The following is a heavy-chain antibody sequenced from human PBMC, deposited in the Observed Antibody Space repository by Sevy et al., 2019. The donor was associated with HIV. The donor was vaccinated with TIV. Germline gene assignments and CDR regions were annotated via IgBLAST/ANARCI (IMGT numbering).Heavy chain of an antibody. V-gene: IGHV4-4*07. D-gene: IGHD2-2*01. CDR1: GGSISSYY. Sequence: SETLSLTCTVSGGSISSYYWSWIRQPAGKGLEWIGRIYTSGSTNYNPSLKSRVTMSVDTSKNQFSLKLSSVTAADTAVYYCARGVVVPAVVYYYYYMDVWGKGTTVTVSS. J-gene: IGHJ6*03. CDR2: IYTSGST. CDR3: ARGVVVPAVVYYYYYMDV.